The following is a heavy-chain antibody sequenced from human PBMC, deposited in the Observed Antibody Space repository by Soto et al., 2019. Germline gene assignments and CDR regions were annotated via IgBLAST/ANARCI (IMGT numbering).Heavy chain of an antibody. J-gene: IGHJ4*02. Sequence: GGSLRLSCAASGFTFSSYAMSWVRQAPGKGLEWVSAISGSGGSTYYADSVKGRFTISRDNSKNTLYLQMNSLRAEDTAVYYFAKDARSDYPVTRAYFDDWGQGTLVTVSS. CDR3: AKDARSDYPVTRAYFDD. CDR1: GFTFSSYA. D-gene: IGHD4-4*01. CDR2: ISGSGGST. V-gene: IGHV3-23*01.